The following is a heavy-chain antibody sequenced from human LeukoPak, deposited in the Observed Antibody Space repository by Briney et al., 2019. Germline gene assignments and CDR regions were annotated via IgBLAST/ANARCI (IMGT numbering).Heavy chain of an antibody. J-gene: IGHJ6*02. CDR1: GGSISSYY. D-gene: IGHD3-10*01. CDR2: IYYSGST. V-gene: IGHV4-59*01. Sequence: NPSETLSLTCTVSGGSISSYYWSWIRQPPGKGLEWIGYIYYSGSTNYNPSLKSRVTISVDTSKNQFSLKLSSVTAADTAVYYCARLLWFGELLYDTSTGYYGMDVWGQGTTVTVSS. CDR3: ARLLWFGELLYDTSTGYYGMDV.